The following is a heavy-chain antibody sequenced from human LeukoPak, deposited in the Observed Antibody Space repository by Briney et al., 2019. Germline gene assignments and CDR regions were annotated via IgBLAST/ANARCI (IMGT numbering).Heavy chain of an antibody. CDR3: ARDREHGTQAL. J-gene: IGHJ4*02. CDR2: IYYTGIT. CDR1: GGSFTGYY. V-gene: IGHV4-39*07. Sequence: KPSETLSLTCTVSGGSFTGYYWGWIRQSPGKGLEWIGSIYYTGITYYSPSLKNRVTISIDTSKGQFSLNLNSVTAADTAMYFCARDREHGTQALWGPGTLVTVS. D-gene: IGHD1/OR15-1a*01.